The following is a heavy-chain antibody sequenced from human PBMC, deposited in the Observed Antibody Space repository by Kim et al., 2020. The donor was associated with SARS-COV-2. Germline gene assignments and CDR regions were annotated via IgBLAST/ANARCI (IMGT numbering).Heavy chain of an antibody. V-gene: IGHV3-74*01. CDR3: ARDPKQQLVHYYYYGMDV. CDR2: INSDGSST. J-gene: IGHJ6*02. D-gene: IGHD6-13*01. Sequence: GGSLRLSCAASGFTFSSYWMHWVRQAPGKGLVWVSRINSDGSSTSYADSVKGRFTISRDNAKNTLYLQMNSLRAEDTAVYYCARDPKQQLVHYYYYGMDVWGQGTTVTVSS. CDR1: GFTFSSYW.